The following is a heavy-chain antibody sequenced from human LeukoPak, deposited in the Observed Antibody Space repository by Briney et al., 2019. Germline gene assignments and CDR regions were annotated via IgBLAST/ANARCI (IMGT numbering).Heavy chain of an antibody. V-gene: IGHV3-21*06. D-gene: IGHD2-2*01. Sequence: GGSLRLSCAASGFTFSSNRMNGLRQAPGRGLEGVSSISSSSSYVYYADSVKGRFTISRDNAKNSLYLQMNSLRAEDTAVYYCAGEPIVTAGIVGYYWGQGTLATVSS. CDR3: AGEPIVTAGIVGYY. CDR1: GFTFSSNR. CDR2: ISSSSSYV. J-gene: IGHJ4*02.